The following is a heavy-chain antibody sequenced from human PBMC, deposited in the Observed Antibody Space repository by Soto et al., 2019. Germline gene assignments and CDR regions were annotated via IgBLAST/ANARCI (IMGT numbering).Heavy chain of an antibody. V-gene: IGHV4-59*01. D-gene: IGHD3-9*01. CDR1: GGSISSYY. CDR2: IYYSGST. J-gene: IGHJ6*02. CDR3: ARENYDILTGEEYYYYGMDV. Sequence: PSETLSLTCTVSGGSISSYYWSWIRQPPGKGLEWIGYIYYSGSTNYNPSLKSRVTISVDTSKNQFSLKLSSVTAADTAVYYCARENYDILTGEEYYYYGMDVWGQGITVTVSS.